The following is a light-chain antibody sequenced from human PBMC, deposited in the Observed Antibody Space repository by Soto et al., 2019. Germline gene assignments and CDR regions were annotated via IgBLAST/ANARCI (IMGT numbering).Light chain of an antibody. CDR1: QSIRRS. CDR3: QQSYNIPRAT. Sequence: DIQMTQSPSSLSASVADRVTITCRASQSIRRSLNWYQQKPGKAPNLLIYDVSTLGSGVPPRFSGSGSGTDFTLTISSLQPEDFATYFCQQSYNIPRATFGQGTKVDIK. J-gene: IGKJ1*01. CDR2: DVS. V-gene: IGKV1-39*01.